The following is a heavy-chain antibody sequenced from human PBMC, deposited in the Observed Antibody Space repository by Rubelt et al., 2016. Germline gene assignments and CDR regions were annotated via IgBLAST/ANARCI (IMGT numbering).Heavy chain of an antibody. J-gene: IGHJ4*02. CDR2: ISSSSSYI. D-gene: IGHD3-22*01. CDR3: AGDWAYYDSSGYSSY. Sequence: EVQLVESGGGLVQPGGSLRLSCAASGFTFSSYSMNWVRQAPGKGLAWVSSISSSSSYIYYADSVKGRFTISRDNAKNSLYLQMNSLRAEDTAVYYWAGDWAYYDSSGYSSYWGQGTLVTVSS. V-gene: IGHV3-21*01. CDR1: GFTFSSYS.